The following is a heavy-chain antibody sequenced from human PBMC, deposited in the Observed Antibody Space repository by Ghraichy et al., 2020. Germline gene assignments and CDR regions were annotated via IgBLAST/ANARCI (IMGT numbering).Heavy chain of an antibody. J-gene: IGHJ5*02. D-gene: IGHD3-9*01. Sequence: LSLTCAMSGFNFGDFAVGWVRQAPGKGLEWVSSIARSGSADYTDSVQGRFTIPRDNYKNILDLHMSSLTAEDTATYYCARYSGWNPSSYFFKSWGQGTLVTVSS. CDR3: ARYSGWNPSSYFFKS. CDR1: GFNFGDFA. CDR2: IARSGSA. V-gene: IGHV3-23*01.